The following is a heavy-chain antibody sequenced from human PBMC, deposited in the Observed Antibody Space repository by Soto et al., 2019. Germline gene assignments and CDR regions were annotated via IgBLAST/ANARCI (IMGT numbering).Heavy chain of an antibody. J-gene: IGHJ6*03. CDR3: TTEPAAMGYYYYYYMDV. CDR1: GFTFSNAW. V-gene: IGHV3-15*01. CDR2: IKSKTDGGTT. D-gene: IGHD2-2*01. Sequence: GGSLRLSCAASGFTFSNAWMSWVRQAPGKGLEWVGRIKSKTDGGTTDYAAPVKGRFTISRDDSKNTLYLQMNSLKTEDTAVYYCTTEPAAMGYYYYYYMDVWGKGTTVTVSS.